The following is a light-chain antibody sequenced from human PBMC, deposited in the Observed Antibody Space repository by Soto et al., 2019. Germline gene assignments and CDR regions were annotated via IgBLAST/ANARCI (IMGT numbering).Light chain of an antibody. V-gene: IGKV1-5*01. Sequence: IQMTQSPSTLSASVGDRVTITCRASQNIGTWLAWYQQKPGKAPKLLIYDVSSLESGVPSRFSGSGSGTEFTLTISSLQPEDFATYYCQQYNTYWTFGQGTKVAI. CDR3: QQYNTYWT. CDR1: QNIGTW. CDR2: DVS. J-gene: IGKJ1*01.